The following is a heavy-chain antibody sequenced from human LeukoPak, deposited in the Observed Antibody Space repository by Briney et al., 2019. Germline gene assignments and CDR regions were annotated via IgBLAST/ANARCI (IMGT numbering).Heavy chain of an antibody. CDR1: GDTVSSNSAA. CDR3: ARDFCSGGSCYWRFDY. Sequence: SQTHSLTCAISGDTVSSNSAAWNWIRQSPSRGLEWLGRTYYRSKWNNDYAVSVKSRITINPDTSKNQFSLQLNSVTPEDTAVYYCARDFCSGGSCYWRFDYWGQGTLVTVSS. V-gene: IGHV6-1*01. D-gene: IGHD2-15*01. CDR2: TYYRSKWNN. J-gene: IGHJ4*02.